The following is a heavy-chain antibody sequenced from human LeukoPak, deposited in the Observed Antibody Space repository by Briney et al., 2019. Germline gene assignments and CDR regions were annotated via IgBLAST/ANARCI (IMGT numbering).Heavy chain of an antibody. CDR1: GGSIRSHY. V-gene: IGHV4-59*11. J-gene: IGHJ5*02. CDR3: ARDRRENSCHGTNCIFGFYPAS. D-gene: IGHD3-3*02. CDR2: VHYGGST. Sequence: SETLSLTCSVSGGSIRSHYWSWIRQPPGKGLEWIGYVHYGGSTNYNPSLKSRVTISVDTAKNKFYLKLSSVTAADTAKYFCARDRRENSCHGTNCIFGFYPASWSQGALVLVSA.